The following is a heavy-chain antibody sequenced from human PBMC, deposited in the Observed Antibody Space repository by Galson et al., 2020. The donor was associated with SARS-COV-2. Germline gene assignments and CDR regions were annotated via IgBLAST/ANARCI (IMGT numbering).Heavy chain of an antibody. CDR3: ATDGRLSSVRGVMDYGMDV. J-gene: IGHJ6*02. Sequence: GESLKISCKVSGHTRTDLSMHWVRQAPGKGLEWLGGFNTEDGEMIYAQKFQGRVTMTEDTSTDTAYMELSSLRSEDTAVYYSATDGRLSSVRGVMDYGMDVWGQGTTVSVSS. CDR1: GHTRTDLS. D-gene: IGHD3-10*01. V-gene: IGHV1-24*01. CDR2: FNTEDGEM.